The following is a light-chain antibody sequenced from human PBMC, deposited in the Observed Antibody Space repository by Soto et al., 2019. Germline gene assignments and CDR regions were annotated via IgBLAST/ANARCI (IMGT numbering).Light chain of an antibody. Sequence: EIVLTHSPVTLSFSPVERATLSCRASQSVSSTYLAWYQQRPGQTPKLLIYEASTRATGIPGRFSGSGSGTDYTLTIGRLEPQDFAVYYCQQYGNSPQTFGQGTKVDIK. J-gene: IGKJ1*01. CDR1: QSVSSTY. CDR2: EAS. V-gene: IGKV3-20*01. CDR3: QQYGNSPQT.